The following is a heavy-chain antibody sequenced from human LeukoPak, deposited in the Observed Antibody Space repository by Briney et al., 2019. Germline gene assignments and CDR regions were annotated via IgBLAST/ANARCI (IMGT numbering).Heavy chain of an antibody. D-gene: IGHD4-23*01. CDR3: ARGPQDFGGNYDYSDAFDI. Sequence: SETLSLTCTVAGGSIIGYYWSWIRQPAGKGLEWIGRIYTSGSTNYNPSLKSRVTMSVDTSKNQFSLKVSSVTAADTAVYYCARGPQDFGGNYDYSDAFDIWGQGTMVTVSS. J-gene: IGHJ3*02. CDR1: GGSIIGYY. V-gene: IGHV4-4*07. CDR2: IYTSGST.